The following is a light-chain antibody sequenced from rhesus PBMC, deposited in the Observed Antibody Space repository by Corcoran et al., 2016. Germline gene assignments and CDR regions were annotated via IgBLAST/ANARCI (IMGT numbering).Light chain of an antibody. CDR1: QGISSW. J-gene: IGKJ4*01. Sequence: DIQMTQSPSSLSASVGDTVTITCRARQGISSWLAWYQQKPGKAPKLLIYKAASLQSGGPSRFSGRGAWTDFTRTISGLQSTDFATSYCRQYGSRPPLTFGGGTKVEIK. CDR3: RQYGSRPPLT. V-gene: IGKV1-22*01. CDR2: KAA.